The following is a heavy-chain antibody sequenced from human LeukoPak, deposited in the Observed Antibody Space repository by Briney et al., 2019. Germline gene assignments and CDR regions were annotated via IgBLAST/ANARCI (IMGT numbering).Heavy chain of an antibody. D-gene: IGHD6-19*01. J-gene: IGHJ5*02. CDR1: GFTFSSYA. V-gene: IGHV3-23*01. CDR3: AKGSGSGWYGWFAP. CDR2: ITGVSGTT. Sequence: PGGSLRLSCAASGFTFSSYAMNWVRQAPGKGLEWVSSITGVSGTTYYTDSVKGRFTISRDNSKNTFYLQMNSLRAEDTAVYYCAKGSGSGWYGWFAPWGQGTLVTVSS.